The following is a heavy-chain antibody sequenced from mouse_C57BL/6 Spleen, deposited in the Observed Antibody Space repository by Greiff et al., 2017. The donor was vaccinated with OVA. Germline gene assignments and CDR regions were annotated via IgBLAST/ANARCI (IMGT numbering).Heavy chain of an antibody. CDR2: TYWDDDK. CDR1: GFSLSTSGMG. CDR3: ARRAENGYFDV. J-gene: IGHJ1*03. Sequence: ESGPGLLQSSPTLSLTCSFSGFSLSTSGMGVSWLRQPSGNGLVWLAHTYWDDDKRYNPSLKSRLTISKDTSRNQVFLKITSVDTADTATYYCARRAENGYFDVWGTGTTVTVSS. V-gene: IGHV8-12*01.